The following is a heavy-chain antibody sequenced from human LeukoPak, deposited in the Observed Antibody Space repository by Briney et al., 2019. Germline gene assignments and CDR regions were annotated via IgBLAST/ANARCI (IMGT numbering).Heavy chain of an antibody. D-gene: IGHD4-17*01. CDR2: IYYSGST. CDR1: GGSISSDY. Sequence: RPSETLSLTCTVSGGSISSDYWSWIRQPPGKGLEWIGYIYYSGSTNYNPSLKSRVTISVDTSKNQFSLKLSSVTAADTAVYYCARDYGDVYWGQGTLVTVSS. CDR3: ARDYGDVY. J-gene: IGHJ4*02. V-gene: IGHV4-59*12.